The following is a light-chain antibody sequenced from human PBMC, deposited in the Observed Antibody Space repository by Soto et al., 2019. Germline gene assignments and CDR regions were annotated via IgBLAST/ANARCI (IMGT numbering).Light chain of an antibody. CDR3: QQYGSSPLT. CDR1: QSLSRSY. Sequence: EIVLTQSPGTLSFSPGERATLSCRASQSLSRSYLAWYQQRPGQAPRLLIFGASTRATGFPARFSGSGSGTDFTLTISRLEPEDFAVYYCQQYGSSPLTFGQGTKVDIK. V-gene: IGKV3-20*01. CDR2: GAS. J-gene: IGKJ1*01.